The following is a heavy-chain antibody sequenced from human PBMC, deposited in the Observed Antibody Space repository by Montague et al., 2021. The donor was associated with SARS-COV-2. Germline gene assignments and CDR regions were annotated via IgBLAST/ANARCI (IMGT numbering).Heavy chain of an antibody. V-gene: IGHV4-34*01. Sequence: SETLSLTGEGEGGDGRGDEEKRKSQQPGKGLEWVGEINHGGSTNYNPSLKSRLTISTDPSKNQFSLKLTSVAAADTAVYYCAGLRDGVVPSPILGVGPYYSYYFMDVWGKGTTVTVSS. J-gene: IGHJ6*03. CDR1: GGDGRGDE. D-gene: IGHD3-10*01. CDR2: INHGGST. CDR3: AGLRDGVVPSPILGVGPYYSYYFMDV.